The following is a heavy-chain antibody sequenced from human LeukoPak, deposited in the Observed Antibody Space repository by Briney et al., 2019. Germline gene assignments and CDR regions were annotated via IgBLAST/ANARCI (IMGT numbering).Heavy chain of an antibody. CDR3: ARDRGGHDFDY. J-gene: IGHJ4*02. Sequence: SETLSLTCTVSGYSISSGYYWGWIRQPPGKGLEWIGSIYHSGSTYYNPSLKSRVTISVDTSKNQFSLKLSSVTAADTAVYYCARDRGGHDFDYWGQGTLVTVSS. CDR1: GYSISSGYY. D-gene: IGHD2-15*01. CDR2: IYHSGST. V-gene: IGHV4-38-2*02.